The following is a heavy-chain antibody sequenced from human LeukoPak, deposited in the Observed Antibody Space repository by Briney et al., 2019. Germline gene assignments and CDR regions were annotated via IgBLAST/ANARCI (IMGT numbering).Heavy chain of an antibody. Sequence: PGGSLRLSCAASGFTFGTYAMHWVRQAPGKGLEGVAFIAYYGTNKYCADSVKGRFTISRDKSKNTLYLQMNSLRAEDTALYYCARDGGPRIAVADEFDYWGQGTLVTVSS. D-gene: IGHD6-19*01. CDR2: IAYYGTNK. CDR3: ARDGGPRIAVADEFDY. V-gene: IGHV3-30-3*01. CDR1: GFTFGTYA. J-gene: IGHJ4*02.